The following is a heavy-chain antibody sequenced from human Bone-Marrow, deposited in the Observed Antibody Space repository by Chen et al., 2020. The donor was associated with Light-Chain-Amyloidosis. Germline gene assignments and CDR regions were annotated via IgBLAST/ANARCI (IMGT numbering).Heavy chain of an antibody. CDR1: GFAFSNYA. CDR3: AKDISYDDILPGYPADAFDI. V-gene: IGHV3-23*01. Sequence: EVHLLESGGALVQPEGSLRLSCAASGFAFSNYAMTWVRQAPGKGPEWVSGLSSNGGRTYYADSVKGRFTISRDSSKNTLYLQMNSLRVEDTAIYFCAKDISYDDILPGYPADAFDIWGQGTMVTVSS. D-gene: IGHD3-9*01. J-gene: IGHJ3*02. CDR2: LSSNGGRT.